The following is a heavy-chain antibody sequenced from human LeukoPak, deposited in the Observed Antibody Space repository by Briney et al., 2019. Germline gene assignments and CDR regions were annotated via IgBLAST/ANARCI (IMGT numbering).Heavy chain of an antibody. V-gene: IGHV3-23*01. CDR2: ISGSGGST. CDR3: ARGRGASPNNWFDP. J-gene: IGHJ5*02. CDR1: GFTFSSYA. Sequence: GGSLRLSCAASGFTFSSYAMSWVRQAPGKGLQWVSGISGSGGSTYYADSVKGRFTISRDNSKNTLYLQMNSLRVEDTAVYYCARGRGASPNNWFDPWGQGTLVTVSS. D-gene: IGHD4/OR15-4a*01.